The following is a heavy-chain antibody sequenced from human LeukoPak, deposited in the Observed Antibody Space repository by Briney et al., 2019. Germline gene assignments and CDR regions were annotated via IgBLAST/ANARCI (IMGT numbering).Heavy chain of an antibody. CDR2: INQDGREK. D-gene: IGHD4-17*01. CDR3: ARDTYGDGDF. V-gene: IGHV3-7*01. Sequence: GGSLRLPCGASGFTFSRYWMTWVRQAPGKGLEWVANINQDGREKFYVDSVKGRFTISRDNTKNSLYLQMNSLRVEDTAVYYCARDTYGDGDFWGQGTLVTVSS. J-gene: IGHJ4*02. CDR1: GFTFSRYW.